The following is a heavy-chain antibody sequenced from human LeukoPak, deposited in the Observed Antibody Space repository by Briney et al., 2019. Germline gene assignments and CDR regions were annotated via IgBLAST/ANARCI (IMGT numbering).Heavy chain of an antibody. D-gene: IGHD2-15*01. CDR2: IYYSGST. J-gene: IGHJ6*03. V-gene: IGHV4-39*01. Sequence: SETLSLTCTVSGGSISSSSYYWGWIRQPPGKGLEWIGSIYYSGSTYYNPSLKSRVTISVDTSKNQFSLKLSSVTAADTAVYYCARHKNFVRGSYYYYMDVWGKGTTVTVS. CDR1: GGSISSSSYY. CDR3: ARHKNFVRGSYYYYMDV.